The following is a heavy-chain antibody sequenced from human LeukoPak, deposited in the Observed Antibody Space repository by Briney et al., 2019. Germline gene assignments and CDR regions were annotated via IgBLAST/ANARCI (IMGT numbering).Heavy chain of an antibody. CDR3: ARHRGGGGYAYMDV. CDR2: ILHSGYT. J-gene: IGHJ6*03. D-gene: IGHD2-21*01. V-gene: IGHV4-39*01. CDR1: GGSLGRSNTY. Sequence: SDTLSLTCTVSGGSLGRSNTYWGWIRQTPGKGLEWLGTILHSGYTYNNPSLKIRVTMSIDSSKNQFSLSLGSVTAADTAVYFCARHRGGGGYAYMDVPGKGT.